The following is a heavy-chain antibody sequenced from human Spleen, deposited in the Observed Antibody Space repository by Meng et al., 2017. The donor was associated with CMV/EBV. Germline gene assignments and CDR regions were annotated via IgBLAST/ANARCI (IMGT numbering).Heavy chain of an antibody. V-gene: IGHV3-23*01. CDR1: GFTFSNYA. CDR2: ISGSGGST. D-gene: IGHD6-19*01. Sequence: GGSLRLSCAASGFTFSNYAMSWVRQAPGKGLERVSAISGSGGSTYYVDSVKGRFTISRDNSKNTLYLQMNSLRAEDTAVYYCASSIPQLSGGIVVAANWFDPWGQGTLVTVSS. J-gene: IGHJ5*02. CDR3: ASSIPQLSGGIVVAANWFDP.